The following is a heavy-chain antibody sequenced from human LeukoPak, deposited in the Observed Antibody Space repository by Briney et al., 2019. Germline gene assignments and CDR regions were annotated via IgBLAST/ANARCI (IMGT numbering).Heavy chain of an antibody. Sequence: GGSLRLSCAASGFTFSSYSMNWVRQAPGKGLEWVSSISSSSSYLYYAASVQGRITISRDNANNSLYPQMNSLRAEGTAVYYCARDTRSGSYYDYYYYYYMDVWGKGTTVTVSS. V-gene: IGHV3-21*01. J-gene: IGHJ6*03. CDR2: ISSSSSYL. CDR1: GFTFSSYS. D-gene: IGHD3-10*01. CDR3: ARDTRSGSYYDYYYYYYMDV.